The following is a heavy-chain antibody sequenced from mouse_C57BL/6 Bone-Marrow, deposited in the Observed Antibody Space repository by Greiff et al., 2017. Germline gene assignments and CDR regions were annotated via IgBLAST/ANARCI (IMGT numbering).Heavy chain of an antibody. CDR3: ARHEEGGGYYVYAMDY. CDR2: FYPGSGSI. J-gene: IGHJ4*01. CDR1: GYTFTEYT. Sequence: QVQLKESGAELVKPGASVKLSCKASGYTFTEYTIHWVKQRSGQGLEWIGWFYPGSGSIKYNEKFKDKATLTADKSSSTVYMELSRLTSEDSAVYFCARHEEGGGYYVYAMDYWGQGTSVTVSS. V-gene: IGHV1-62-2*01. D-gene: IGHD2-3*01.